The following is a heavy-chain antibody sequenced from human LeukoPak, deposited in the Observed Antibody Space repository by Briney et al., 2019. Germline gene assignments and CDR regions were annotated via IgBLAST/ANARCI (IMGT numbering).Heavy chain of an antibody. CDR1: GFTFSSHA. CDR2: ISGSGDRT. CDR3: AKIPQVGTTSVPNFDY. Sequence: GGSLRLSCAASGFTFSSHAMNWVRQPPGRGLERVSIISGSGDRTYYTDSVKGRFTISRDNSRNTLYLQMSSLRTEDTAVYYCAKIPQVGTTSVPNFDYWGQGTLVTVSS. V-gene: IGHV3-23*01. J-gene: IGHJ4*02. D-gene: IGHD2/OR15-2a*01.